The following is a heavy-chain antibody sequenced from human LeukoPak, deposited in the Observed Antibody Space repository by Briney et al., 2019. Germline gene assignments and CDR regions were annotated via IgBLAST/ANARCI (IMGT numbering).Heavy chain of an antibody. CDR3: ARVSAVGPFDI. J-gene: IGHJ3*02. D-gene: IGHD4-23*01. Sequence: GGSLRLSCVASGFTFNNYAMHWVRQAPGKGLEWVSVIYSGGSTYYADSVKGRFTISRDNSKNTLYLQMNSLRAEDTAVYYCARVSAVGPFDIWGQGTMVTVSS. V-gene: IGHV3-53*01. CDR1: GFTFNNYA. CDR2: IYSGGST.